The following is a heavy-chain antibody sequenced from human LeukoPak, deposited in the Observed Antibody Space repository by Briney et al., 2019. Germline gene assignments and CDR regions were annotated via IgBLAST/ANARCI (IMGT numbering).Heavy chain of an antibody. D-gene: IGHD1-26*01. V-gene: IGHV7-4-1*02. CDR2: INTNTGNP. J-gene: IGHJ4*02. Sequence: SVKVSCKAPGYTFNYYGISWARQAPGQGLEWMGWINTNTGNPTYAQDYTGRFVFSLDTSVSTTYLQISRLKAEDTAVYYCASGPSYSGSNEYFDSWGQGTLVTVSS. CDR3: ASGPSYSGSNEYFDS. CDR1: GYTFNYYG.